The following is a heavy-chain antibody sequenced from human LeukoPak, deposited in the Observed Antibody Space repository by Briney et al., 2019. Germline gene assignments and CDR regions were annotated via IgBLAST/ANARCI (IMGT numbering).Heavy chain of an antibody. CDR1: GGTFSSYA. J-gene: IGHJ4*02. CDR3: ARQLGYLYCGGDCYLDY. CDR2: ISAYNGNT. V-gene: IGHV1-18*01. D-gene: IGHD2-21*02. Sequence: GASVKVSCKASGGTFSSYAISWVRQAPGQGLEWMGWISAYNGNTNYALKLQGRVTMTTDTSTSTAYMELRSLRSDDTAVYYCARQLGYLYCGGDCYLDYWGQGTLVTVSS.